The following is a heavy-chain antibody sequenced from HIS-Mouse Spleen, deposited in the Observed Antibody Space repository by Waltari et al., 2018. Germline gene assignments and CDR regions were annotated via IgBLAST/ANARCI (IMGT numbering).Heavy chain of an antibody. D-gene: IGHD1-26*01. CDR3: ARLGPASGSYGDY. J-gene: IGHJ4*02. CDR2: INPSGST. Sequence: QVQLQQWGAGLLKPSETLSLTCAVYGGSFGVNYWSWSRQPPGKGLEWIGEINPSGSTNSNPPRQSRVTRSVDTSKNQFSLTRSSVTAADTALYYCARLGPASGSYGDYWGQGTLVTVAS. CDR1: GGSFGVNY. V-gene: IGHV4-34*01.